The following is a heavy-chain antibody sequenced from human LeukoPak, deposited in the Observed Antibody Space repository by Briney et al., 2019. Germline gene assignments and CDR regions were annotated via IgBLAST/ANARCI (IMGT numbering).Heavy chain of an antibody. CDR2: TRNSDNNM. D-gene: IGHD6-19*01. J-gene: IGHJ3*02. V-gene: IGHV3-11*01. CDR1: GFTFSDYN. CDR3: ARRIAGDGSHAFDI. Sequence: PRGSLRLSCAASGFTFSDYNMGWMRQAPGKGLEWVSYTRNSDNNMFYADSVKGRFTISRDNAKYSVYLQMNSLRAEDTAVYYCARRIAGDGSHAFDIWGQGTMVTVSS.